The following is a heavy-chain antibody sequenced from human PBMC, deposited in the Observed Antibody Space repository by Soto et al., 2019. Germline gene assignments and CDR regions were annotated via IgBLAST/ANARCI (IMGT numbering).Heavy chain of an antibody. V-gene: IGHV1-2*04. CDR1: GYTFTGYY. D-gene: IGHD6-13*01. Sequence: ASVKVSCKASGYTFTGYYMHWVRQAPGQGLEWMGWINPNSGGTNYAQKFQGWVTVTRDTSISTAYMELSRLRSDDTAVYYCARDFIAAAGYYFDYWGQGTLVTVSS. CDR3: ARDFIAAAGYYFDY. J-gene: IGHJ4*02. CDR2: INPNSGGT.